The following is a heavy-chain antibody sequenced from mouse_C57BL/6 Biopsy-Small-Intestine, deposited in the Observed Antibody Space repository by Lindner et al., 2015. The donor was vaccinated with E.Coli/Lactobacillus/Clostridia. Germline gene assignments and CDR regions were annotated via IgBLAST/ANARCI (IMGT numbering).Heavy chain of an antibody. CDR1: GYSITSGYS. J-gene: IGHJ2*01. CDR2: ISYDGSN. V-gene: IGHV3-6*01. CDR3: ARRTSYDYLYFDY. D-gene: IGHD2-4*01. Sequence: VQLQESGPGLVKPSQSLSLTCSVTGYSITSGYSWNWIRQFPGNKLEWMGYISYDGSNKYNPSLKNRISMTRDTSKNQFFLRLNSVTTEDTATYYCARRTSYDYLYFDYWGQGSTLTVSS.